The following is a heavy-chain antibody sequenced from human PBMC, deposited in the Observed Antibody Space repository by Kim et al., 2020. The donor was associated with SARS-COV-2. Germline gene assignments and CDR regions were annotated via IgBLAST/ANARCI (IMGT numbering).Heavy chain of an antibody. CDR2: INPDSGGT. Sequence: ASVKVSCRASGYTFTGNYIHWVRQAPGQGLEWMGWINPDSGGTRYAQNFQGRVTMTRDTSISTAYMDLSRLRSDDTAVYYCSKGRYVWGSYRPFDYWGQGTLVTVSS. V-gene: IGHV1-2*02. CDR1: GYTFTGNY. D-gene: IGHD3-16*02. J-gene: IGHJ4*02. CDR3: SKGRYVWGSYRPFDY.